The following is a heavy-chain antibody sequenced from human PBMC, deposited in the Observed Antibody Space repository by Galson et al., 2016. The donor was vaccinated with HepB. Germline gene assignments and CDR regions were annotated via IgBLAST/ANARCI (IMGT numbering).Heavy chain of an antibody. J-gene: IGHJ6*02. CDR1: GFTFSSYT. CDR2: IAYDGSNK. D-gene: IGHD6-13*01. CDR3: ARDARYSSNWYYGVASPGFYYYGMDV. Sequence: SLRLSCAASGFTFSSYTMHWVRQTPGKGLEWVALIAYDGSNKYYADSVKGRFTISRDNSKNTLYLQMNSLRAEDTAIYYCARDARYSSNWYYGVASPGFYYYGMDVRGQGTTVTVSS. V-gene: IGHV3-30*04.